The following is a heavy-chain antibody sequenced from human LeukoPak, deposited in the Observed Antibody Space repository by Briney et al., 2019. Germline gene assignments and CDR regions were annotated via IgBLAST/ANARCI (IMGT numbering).Heavy chain of an antibody. J-gene: IGHJ4*02. V-gene: IGHV4-31*03. D-gene: IGHD3-10*01. CDR3: ARGSEVFSSGY. CDR1: GGSISSGGYY. CDR2: IYYSGST. Sequence: SETLSLTCTVSGGSISSGGYYWSWIRQHPGKGLEWIGYIYYSGSTYYNPSLKGRVTISVDTSKNQFSLKLSSVTAADTAVYYCARGSEVFSSGYWGQGTLVTVSS.